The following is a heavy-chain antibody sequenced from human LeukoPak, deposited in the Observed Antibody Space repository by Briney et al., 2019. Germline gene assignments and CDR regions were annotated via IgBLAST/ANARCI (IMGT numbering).Heavy chain of an antibody. J-gene: IGHJ4*02. Sequence: GSSVKVSCKASGGTFSSYAISWVRQAPGQGLEWMGRIIPILGIANYAQKFQGRVTITADKSTSTAYMELSSPRSEDTAVYYCARDMVRGVTLFDYWGQGTLVTVSS. V-gene: IGHV1-69*04. CDR1: GGTFSSYA. CDR2: IIPILGIA. D-gene: IGHD3-10*01. CDR3: ARDMVRGVTLFDY.